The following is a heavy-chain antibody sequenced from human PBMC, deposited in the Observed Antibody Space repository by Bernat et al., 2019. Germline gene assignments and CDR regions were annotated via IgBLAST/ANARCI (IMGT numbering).Heavy chain of an antibody. CDR1: GFTFSDYY. Sequence: QVELVESGGGVVQPGRSLRLSCEVSGFTFSDYYMSWIRQAPGKGLDWVSYISSSSSYTNYADSVKGRFTISRDNAKNSLYLQMNSLRAEDTAVYFVARGTSPSPPYLDGWGKRTTVTLSS. CDR2: ISSSSSYT. J-gene: IGHJ6*04. V-gene: IGHV3-11*05. CDR3: ARGTSPSPPYLDG.